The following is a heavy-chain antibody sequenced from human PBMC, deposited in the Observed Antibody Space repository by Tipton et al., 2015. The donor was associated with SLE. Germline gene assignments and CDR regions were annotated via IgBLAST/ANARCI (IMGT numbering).Heavy chain of an antibody. CDR3: ARLRDAFDY. CDR1: GYNFTRYG. V-gene: IGHV1-18*01. CDR2: ISAYNGNT. Sequence: QLVQSGAEVKKPGASVKVSCKASGYNFTRYGISWVRQAPGQGLEWMGWISAYNGNTNYVQKFQGRVTMATDTSTSTGYMELRSLRSEDTAVYYCARLRDAFDYWGQGTLVTVSS. J-gene: IGHJ4*02.